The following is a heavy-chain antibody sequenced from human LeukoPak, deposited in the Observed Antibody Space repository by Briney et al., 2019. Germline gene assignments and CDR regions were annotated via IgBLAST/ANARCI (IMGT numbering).Heavy chain of an antibody. CDR2: IYPGDSDT. CDR1: GYSFTTYW. Sequence: GESLKISCKGSGYSFTTYWIGWVRQMPGKGLEWMGIIYPGDSDTRYSPSFQGHVTISADRSINTAYLQWRSLKASDTAIYYCARHLSSISSCPNYWGQGTLVTVSS. V-gene: IGHV5-51*01. CDR3: ARHLSSISSCPNY. D-gene: IGHD2-2*01. J-gene: IGHJ4*02.